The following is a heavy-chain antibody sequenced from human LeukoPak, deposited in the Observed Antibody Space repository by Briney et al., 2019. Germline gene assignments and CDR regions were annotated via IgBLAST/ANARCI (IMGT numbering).Heavy chain of an antibody. D-gene: IGHD2-2*01. CDR1: GGSISSSSYY. CDR3: ASGGCSSTSCSKTNWFDP. J-gene: IGHJ5*02. V-gene: IGHV4-39*07. Sequence: SETLSLTCTVSGGSISSSSYYWGWIRQPPGKGLEWIGSIYYSGSTYYNPSLKSRVTISVDTSKNQFSLKLSSVTAADTAVYYCASGGCSSTSCSKTNWFDPWGQGTLVTVPS. CDR2: IYYSGST.